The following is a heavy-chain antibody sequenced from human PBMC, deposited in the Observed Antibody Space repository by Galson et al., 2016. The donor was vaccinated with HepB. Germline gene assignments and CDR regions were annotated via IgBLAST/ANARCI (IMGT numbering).Heavy chain of an antibody. J-gene: IGHJ6*02. D-gene: IGHD6-6*01. CDR1: RFTYV. Sequence: SLRLSCAASRFTYVMHWVRQAPGKGLEWVCGINWNGANIGYADSVKGRFTISRDNAKKSLYLQVNTLRAEDTALYYCAKDIVREVGYGMDVWGQGTTVTVSS. CDR2: INWNGANI. CDR3: AKDIVREVGYGMDV. V-gene: IGHV3-9*01.